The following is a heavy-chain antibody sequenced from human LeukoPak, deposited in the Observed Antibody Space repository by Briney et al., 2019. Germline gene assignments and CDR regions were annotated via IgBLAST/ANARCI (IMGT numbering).Heavy chain of an antibody. J-gene: IGHJ4*02. Sequence: LGGSLRLSCAASGFTFRSYAVSGVREAPGKGRVGVSAISCRGGSKYYADSVKGRFTISRDNAKNTLYLQMNSLRAEDTAVYYCAKHRTYYYGSGSYLYFDYWGQGTLVTVSS. CDR1: GFTFRSYA. CDR2: ISCRGGSK. V-gene: IGHV3-23*01. CDR3: AKHRTYYYGSGSYLYFDY. D-gene: IGHD3-10*01.